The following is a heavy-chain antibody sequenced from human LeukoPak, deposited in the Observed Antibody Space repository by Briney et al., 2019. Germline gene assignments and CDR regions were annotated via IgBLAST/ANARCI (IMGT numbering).Heavy chain of an antibody. CDR1: GFSLTNYG. V-gene: IGHV3-33*01. CDR3: ARDRGLYDSSGYYC. J-gene: IGHJ4*02. D-gene: IGHD3-22*01. Sequence: GRSLRLSCAASGFSLTNYGIHWVRQAPGKGLEWVAVIWHDGVNKYYADSVKGRFTISRDDSRTTVYLQMNSLRAEDTAVYYCARDRGLYDSSGYYCWGQGTLVTVSS. CDR2: IWHDGVNK.